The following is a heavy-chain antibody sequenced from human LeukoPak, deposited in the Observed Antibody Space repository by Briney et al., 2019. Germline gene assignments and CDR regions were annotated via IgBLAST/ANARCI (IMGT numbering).Heavy chain of an antibody. J-gene: IGHJ3*02. Sequence: GASVKVSCKASGDTFSSYAISWVRQAPGQGLEWMGRIIPIFGTANYAQKFQGRVTITTDESTSTAYMELSSLRSEDTAVYYCATATDHSSGWLDAFDIWGQGTMVTVSS. V-gene: IGHV1-69*05. CDR1: GDTFSSYA. CDR3: ATATDHSSGWLDAFDI. CDR2: IIPIFGTA. D-gene: IGHD6-19*01.